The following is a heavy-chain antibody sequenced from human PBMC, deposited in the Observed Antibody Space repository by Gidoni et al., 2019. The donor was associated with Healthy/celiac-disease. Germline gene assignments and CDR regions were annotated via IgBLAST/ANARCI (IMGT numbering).Heavy chain of an antibody. V-gene: IGHV3-30-3*01. D-gene: IGHD3-10*01. Sequence: QVQLVESGGGVVQPGRSLRLSCAASGFTFSSYAMHWVRQAPGKGLEWVAVISYDGSNKYYADSVKGRFTISRDNSKNTLYLQMNSLRAEDTAVYYCARDGSGSYWDYFDYWGQGTLVTVSS. CDR3: ARDGSGSYWDYFDY. J-gene: IGHJ4*02. CDR2: ISYDGSNK. CDR1: GFTFSSYA.